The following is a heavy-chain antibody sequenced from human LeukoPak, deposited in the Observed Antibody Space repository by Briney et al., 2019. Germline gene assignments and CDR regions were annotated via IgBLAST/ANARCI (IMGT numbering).Heavy chain of an antibody. Sequence: PSETLSLTCTVSGGSISSGDYYWSWICQPPGKGLEWIGYIYYSGSTYYNPSLKSRVTISVDTSKNQFSLKLSSVTAADTAVYYCAREGTAMVNFDYWGQGTLVTVSS. J-gene: IGHJ4*02. CDR1: GGSISSGDYY. CDR3: AREGTAMVNFDY. V-gene: IGHV4-30-4*01. D-gene: IGHD5-18*01. CDR2: IYYSGST.